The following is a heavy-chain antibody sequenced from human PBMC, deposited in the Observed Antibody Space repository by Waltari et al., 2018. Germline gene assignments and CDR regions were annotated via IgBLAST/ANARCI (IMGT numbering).Heavy chain of an antibody. CDR3: AREYCGGECRLFDF. CDR1: RTIITEPF. D-gene: IGHD2-21*01. Sequence: LVQSGAEVMKPGAAVKVSCKVSRTIITEPFITWLRQAPGQGLEWMGWVNPRGGATNFAQRFLGRITVTWDTSLSTSYLGLSGLSSDDTAIYYCAREYCGGECRLFDFWGQGTLVTVSS. CDR2: VNPRGGAT. J-gene: IGHJ4*02. V-gene: IGHV1-2*02.